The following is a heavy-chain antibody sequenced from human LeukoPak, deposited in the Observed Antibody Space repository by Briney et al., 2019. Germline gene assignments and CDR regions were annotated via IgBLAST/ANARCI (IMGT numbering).Heavy chain of an antibody. Sequence: SETLSLTCTVSGGSISSGDYYWRWLRQPPGKGLEWIGYIYYSGSTYYNPSLKSRVTISVATSKTRFSLKLSSVTAADTAVYCGARDLAVVVAATPGMRRYNWFDPWGQGTLVTVSS. CDR3: ARDLAVVVAATPGMRRYNWFDP. J-gene: IGHJ5*02. D-gene: IGHD2-15*01. CDR2: IYYSGST. CDR1: GGSISSGDYY. V-gene: IGHV4-30-4*08.